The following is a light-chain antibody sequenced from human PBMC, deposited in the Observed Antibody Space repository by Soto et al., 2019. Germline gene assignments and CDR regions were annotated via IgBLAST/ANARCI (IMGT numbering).Light chain of an antibody. Sequence: QPVLSQSSSASASLGSSVKLTCTLSSGHSSYIIAWHQQPPGKAPRYLMNLEGSGSSNKGSGVPDRFSASSSGADRYLTISNIQSEDEADYYCETWDSDSVVFGGGTKLTVL. CDR1: SGHSSYI. CDR2: LEGSGSS. CDR3: ETWDSDSVV. V-gene: IGLV4-60*03. J-gene: IGLJ2*01.